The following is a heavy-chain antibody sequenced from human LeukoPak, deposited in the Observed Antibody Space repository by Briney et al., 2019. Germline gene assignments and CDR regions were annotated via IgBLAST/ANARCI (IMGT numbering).Heavy chain of an antibody. Sequence: ASLKVSCKASGYTFTVYYMHWVRQAPGQGLEWMGGINPNSGGTNYAQKFQGRVTMTRETSISTAYMELSRLRSDDTTVYYCARIGAAAGTYFDYWGQGTLVTVSS. J-gene: IGHJ4*02. V-gene: IGHV1-2*02. CDR3: ARIGAAAGTYFDY. CDR2: INPNSGGT. D-gene: IGHD6-13*01. CDR1: GYTFTVYY.